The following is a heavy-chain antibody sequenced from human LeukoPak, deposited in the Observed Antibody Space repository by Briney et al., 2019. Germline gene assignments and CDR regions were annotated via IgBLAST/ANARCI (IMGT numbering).Heavy chain of an antibody. Sequence: GGFLRLSCAASGFTVSSNYMSWVRQAPGKGLEWVSVIYSGGSTYYADSVKGRFTISRDNSKNTTYLQMNSLRAEDTAVYYCARESDSSGYFDYWGQGTLVTVS. V-gene: IGHV3-53*01. CDR2: IYSGGST. CDR3: ARESDSSGYFDY. D-gene: IGHD3-22*01. J-gene: IGHJ4*02. CDR1: GFTVSSNY.